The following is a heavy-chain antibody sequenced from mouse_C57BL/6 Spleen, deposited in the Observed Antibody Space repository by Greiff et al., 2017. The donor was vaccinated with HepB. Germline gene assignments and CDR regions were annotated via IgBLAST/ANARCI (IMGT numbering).Heavy chain of an antibody. CDR1: GYTFTSYW. D-gene: IGHD1-1*01. CDR2: IDPNSGGT. Sequence: QVQLQQPGAELVKPGASVKLSCKASGYTFTSYWMHWVKQRPGRGLEWIGRIDPNSGGTKYNEKFKSKATLTVDKPSSTAYMQLSSLRSEASAVYYCSRGNYVSSYSTAFAYWGQGTLVTVSA. CDR3: SRGNYVSSYSTAFAY. J-gene: IGHJ3*01. V-gene: IGHV1-72*01.